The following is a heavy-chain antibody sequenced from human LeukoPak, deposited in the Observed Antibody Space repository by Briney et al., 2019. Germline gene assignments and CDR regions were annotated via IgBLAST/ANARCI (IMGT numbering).Heavy chain of an antibody. CDR3: ARLRAYYNSGSYSYFDY. J-gene: IGHJ4*02. D-gene: IGHD3-10*01. Sequence: RGESLKISCKGSGYSFSNYWIGWVRQMPGKGLEWMGIIYPGDSDTRHSPSFQDQVTISADKSISTAYLQWSSLKASDTAMYYCARLRAYYNSGSYSYFDYWGQGTLVTVSS. CDR1: GYSFSNYW. CDR2: IYPGDSDT. V-gene: IGHV5-51*01.